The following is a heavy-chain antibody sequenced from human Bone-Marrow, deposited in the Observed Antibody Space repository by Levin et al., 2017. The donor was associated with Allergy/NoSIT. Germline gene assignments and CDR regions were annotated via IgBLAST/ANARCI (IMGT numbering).Heavy chain of an antibody. CDR3: AKSGARIIVAGRYYFDS. D-gene: IGHD6-19*01. CDR2: IGNSGGNI. CDR1: GFSFGSYA. V-gene: IGHV3-23*01. Sequence: SCAASGFSFGSYAMNWVRQPPGKGLEWVAGIGNSGGNIYYADSVTGRFTISRDNSRDTVFLQMNNLRVDDTAIYYCAKSGARIIVAGRYYFDSWGRGALVTVAS. J-gene: IGHJ4*02.